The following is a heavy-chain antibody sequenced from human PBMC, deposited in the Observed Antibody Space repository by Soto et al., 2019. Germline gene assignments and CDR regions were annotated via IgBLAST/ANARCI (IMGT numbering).Heavy chain of an antibody. D-gene: IGHD5-18*01. CDR2: ISGSGGST. J-gene: IGHJ4*02. CDR1: GFTFSSYA. Sequence: PGGSLRLSCAASGFTFSSYAMSWVRQAPGKGLEWVSAISGSGGSTYYADSVKGRFTISRDNSKNTLYLQMNSLRAEDTAVYYCAGRGAYAYSYGLGYWGQGTLVTVSS. V-gene: IGHV3-23*01. CDR3: AGRGAYAYSYGLGY.